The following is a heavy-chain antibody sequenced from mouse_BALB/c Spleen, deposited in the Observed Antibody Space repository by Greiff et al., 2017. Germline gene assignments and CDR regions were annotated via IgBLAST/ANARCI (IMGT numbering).Heavy chain of an antibody. J-gene: IGHJ4*01. CDR2: IWTGGGT. CDR1: GFSLTSYD. V-gene: IGHV2-9-2*01. CDR3: VRARDYYAMDY. Sequence: QVQLQQSGPGLVAPSQSLSITCTVSGFSLTSYDISWIRQPPGKGLEWLGVIWTGGGTNYNSAFMSRLSISKDNSKSQVFLKMNSLQTDDTAIYYCVRARDYYAMDYWGQGTSVTVSS.